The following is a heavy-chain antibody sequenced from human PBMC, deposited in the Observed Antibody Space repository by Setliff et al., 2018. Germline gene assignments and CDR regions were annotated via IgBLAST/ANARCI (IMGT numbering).Heavy chain of an antibody. CDR2: IHSNGIK. V-gene: IGHV4-59*02. D-gene: IGHD2-8*02. J-gene: IGHJ4*01. CDR3: ANGWRNFDY. CDR1: GGSVRGYY. Sequence: PSETLSLTCTVSGGSVRGYYWTWIRQPPGKGLEWIGFIHSNGIKNYNPSLKSRVTISVDTSKNHVSLNLASVTAADTAVYFCANGWRNFDYWGHGSLVTVSS.